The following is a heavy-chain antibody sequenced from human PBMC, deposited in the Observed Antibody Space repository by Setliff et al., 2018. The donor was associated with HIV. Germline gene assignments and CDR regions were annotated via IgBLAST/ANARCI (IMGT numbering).Heavy chain of an antibody. CDR2: ISTTGST. J-gene: IGHJ4*02. CDR1: GDSISSGSYF. D-gene: IGHD3-10*01. CDR3: AARNSGNPTRHFDY. Sequence: SETLSLTCTVSGDSISSGSYFWVWIRQPAGKGLEWIGHISTTGSTNYNPSLKSRVIMSVDTSRNQFSLKLSSVTAADTAVYYCAARNSGNPTRHFDYWGQGTLVTVSS. V-gene: IGHV4-61*09.